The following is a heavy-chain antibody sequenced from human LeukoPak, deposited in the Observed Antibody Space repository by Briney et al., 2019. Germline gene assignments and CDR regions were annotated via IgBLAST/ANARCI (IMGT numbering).Heavy chain of an antibody. V-gene: IGHV3-11*06. CDR3: ESRRWSLQHFDN. D-gene: IGHD1-1*01. CDR2: LGSSSTYT. Sequence: GGSLRLSCVASGFTFSDYYMNWIRQAPGKGLEWLSYLGSSSTYTNYADSVKGRFTISRDNAKNSLYLLMNSLRADDTAVYYCESRRWSLQHFDNWGQGTLVTVSS. CDR1: GFTFSDYY. J-gene: IGHJ4*02.